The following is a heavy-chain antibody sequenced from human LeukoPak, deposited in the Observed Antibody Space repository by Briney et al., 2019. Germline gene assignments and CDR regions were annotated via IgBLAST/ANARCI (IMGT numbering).Heavy chain of an antibody. Sequence: GGSLRLSCAASGFTFGSYAMSWVRQAPGKGLEWVSAISGSGGSTYYADSAKGRFTISRDNSKNTLYLQMNSLRAEDTAVYYCAKDPLGHYDSSGYYSDWGQGTMVTVSS. D-gene: IGHD3-22*01. CDR1: GFTFGSYA. CDR2: ISGSGGST. V-gene: IGHV3-23*01. J-gene: IGHJ4*02. CDR3: AKDPLGHYDSSGYYSD.